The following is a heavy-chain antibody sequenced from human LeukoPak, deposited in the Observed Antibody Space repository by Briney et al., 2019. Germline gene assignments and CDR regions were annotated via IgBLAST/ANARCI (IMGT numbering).Heavy chain of an antibody. CDR2: ISWNSGSI. J-gene: IGHJ4*02. Sequence: GRSPRLSCAASGFTFDDYAMHWVRQAPGKGLEWVSGISWNSGSIGYADSVKGRFTISRDNAKNSLYLQMNSLRAEDTALYYCAKDKSVNYYDSSGYSYWGQGTLVTVSS. V-gene: IGHV3-9*01. CDR3: AKDKSVNYYDSSGYSY. CDR1: GFTFDDYA. D-gene: IGHD3-22*01.